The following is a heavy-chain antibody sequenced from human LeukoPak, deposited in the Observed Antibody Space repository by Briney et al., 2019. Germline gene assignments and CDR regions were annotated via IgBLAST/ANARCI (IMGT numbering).Heavy chain of an antibody. V-gene: IGHV4-4*07. J-gene: IGHJ6*03. CDR2: IYTSGSA. Sequence: SETLSLTCTVSGDSFSSYYWSWIRQPAGKGLEWIGRIYTSGSANYNPSLKSRVTISVDTSKNQFSLKLSSVTAADTPVYYCERVRQLVPYYYYMDVWGKGTTVTVSS. CDR1: GDSFSSYY. D-gene: IGHD6-6*01. CDR3: ERVRQLVPYYYYMDV.